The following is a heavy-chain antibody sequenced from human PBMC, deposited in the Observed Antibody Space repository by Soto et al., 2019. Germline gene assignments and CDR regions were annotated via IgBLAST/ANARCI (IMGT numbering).Heavy chain of an antibody. Sequence: SETLSLTCTVSGGSISSSNWWSWVSQTPGKGLEWIGEIYHSGSTNYNPSLKSRVTISVDKSKNQFSLKLSSVTAADTAVYYCASITMVRGVTSFDYWGQGTLVTVPQ. J-gene: IGHJ4*02. CDR2: IYHSGST. CDR3: ASITMVRGVTSFDY. V-gene: IGHV4-4*02. D-gene: IGHD3-10*01. CDR1: GGSISSSNW.